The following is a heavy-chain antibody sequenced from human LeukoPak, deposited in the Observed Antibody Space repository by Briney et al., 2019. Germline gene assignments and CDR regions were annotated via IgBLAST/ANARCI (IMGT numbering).Heavy chain of an antibody. J-gene: IGHJ4*02. V-gene: IGHV4-34*01. CDR1: GGSFSGYY. Sequence: PSETLSLTCAVYGGSFSGYYWSWIRQPPGKGLEWIGEINHSGSTNYNPSLKSRVTISVDTSKSQFSLKLSSVTAADTAVYYCARGLWFRELPLDYWGQGTLVTVSS. D-gene: IGHD3-10*01. CDR2: INHSGST. CDR3: ARGLWFRELPLDY.